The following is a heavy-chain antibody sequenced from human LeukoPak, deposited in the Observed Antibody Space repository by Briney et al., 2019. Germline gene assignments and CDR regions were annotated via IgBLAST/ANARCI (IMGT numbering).Heavy chain of an antibody. V-gene: IGHV1-2*02. CDR2: ISPKSGGT. Sequence: ASVTVSCKTSGYSFTDYYIHWVRQAPGQGFEWLGWISPKSGGTNYAQKFQDSVSLTRDTSIDTAYMELTSLRLDDTAIYYCARGVAANGRLDPWGQGTLITVSS. J-gene: IGHJ5*02. D-gene: IGHD2-15*01. CDR3: ARGVAANGRLDP. CDR1: GYSFTDYY.